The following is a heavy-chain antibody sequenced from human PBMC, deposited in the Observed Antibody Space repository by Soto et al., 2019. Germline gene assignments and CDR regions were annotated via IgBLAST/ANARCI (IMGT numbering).Heavy chain of an antibody. V-gene: IGHV4-59*01. J-gene: IGHJ4*02. CDR2: IYYSGST. CDR1: GGSIRSYY. CDR3: ARESTTYYYDSSGYYYEGPIDY. D-gene: IGHD3-22*01. Sequence: PSETLSLTCTVSGGSIRSYYWSWIRQPPGKGLEWIGYIYYSGSTNYTPSLKSRVSISVDTAKNQSSLNLSYVTAADTAVYYCARESTTYYYDSSGYYYEGPIDYWGQGTLVTVSS.